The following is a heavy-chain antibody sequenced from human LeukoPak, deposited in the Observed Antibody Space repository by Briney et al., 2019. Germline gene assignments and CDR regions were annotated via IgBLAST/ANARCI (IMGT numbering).Heavy chain of an antibody. CDR3: ARVSHDYGDSFDY. CDR2: ISYHVSDK. Sequence: GGSLRLSCAASGFTFSNSAMHWVRQAPGKGLEWVALISYHVSDKYYADSVKGRFTISRDNSKNTLYLQMNSLRAEDTAVYYCARVSHDYGDSFDYWGQGTLVTVSS. D-gene: IGHD4-17*01. V-gene: IGHV3-30-3*01. J-gene: IGHJ4*02. CDR1: GFTFSNSA.